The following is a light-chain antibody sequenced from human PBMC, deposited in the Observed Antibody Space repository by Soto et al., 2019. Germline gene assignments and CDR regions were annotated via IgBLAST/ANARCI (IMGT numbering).Light chain of an antibody. CDR2: DAS. CDR1: QSVSDY. V-gene: IGKV3-11*01. CDR3: QQRSNWPPFT. Sequence: ELVLTQSPAARSFSPGERATLSCRASQSVSDYLAWYQQKPGQAPRLLIYDASNRATDIPARFSGSGSGTDFTLTISSLEPEDFAVYYCQQRSNWPPFTCGQGTRREIK. J-gene: IGKJ5*01.